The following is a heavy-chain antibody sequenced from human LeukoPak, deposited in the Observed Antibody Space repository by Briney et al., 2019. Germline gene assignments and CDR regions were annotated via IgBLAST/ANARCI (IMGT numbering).Heavy chain of an antibody. J-gene: IGHJ4*02. V-gene: IGHV4-59*08. CDR2: IYYSGST. CDR1: GGSISSYY. D-gene: IGHD5-24*01. Sequence: PSETLSLTCTVSGGSISSYYWSWIRQPPGKGLEWIGYIYYSGSTNYNPSLKRRVTISVDSSKNQVSLKLSSVTAADTAVYYCARHRSKWLQSSFDYWGQGTLVTVSS. CDR3: ARHRSKWLQSSFDY.